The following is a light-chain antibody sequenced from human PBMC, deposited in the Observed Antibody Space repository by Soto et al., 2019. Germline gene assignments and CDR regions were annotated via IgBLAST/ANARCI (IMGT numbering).Light chain of an antibody. V-gene: IGKV3-11*02. CDR3: QQRRDWPRT. Sequence: EIVLTQSPATLSLSPGERVTLSCRASQDLDNYLVWYQHKPGQAPRLLMYDASKRATGIPVRFSGSGSARDFTLTISSLQPEDSALYYCQQRRDWPRTFGGGTKVXIK. J-gene: IGKJ4*01. CDR2: DAS. CDR1: QDLDNY.